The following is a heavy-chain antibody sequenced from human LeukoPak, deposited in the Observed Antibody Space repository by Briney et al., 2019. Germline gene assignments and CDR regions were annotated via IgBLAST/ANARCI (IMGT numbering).Heavy chain of an antibody. Sequence: SETLSLTCTVSGGSISYYYWSWIRQPPGKGLEWIGYIYYSGGTDYNPSPKSRVTISVHTSKSQVSLSLSSVTAADTAVYYCASTSIVAADSYYFDSWGQGTLVTVSS. CDR2: IYYSGGT. V-gene: IGHV4-59*08. CDR1: GGSISYYY. D-gene: IGHD6-13*01. CDR3: ASTSIVAADSYYFDS. J-gene: IGHJ4*02.